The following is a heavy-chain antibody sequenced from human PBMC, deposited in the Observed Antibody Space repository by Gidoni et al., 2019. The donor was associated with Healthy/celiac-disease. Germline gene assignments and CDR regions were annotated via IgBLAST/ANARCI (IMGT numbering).Heavy chain of an antibody. CDR1: GGSFSGYY. CDR2: INHSGST. J-gene: IGHJ6*02. CDR3: DV. V-gene: IGHV4-34*01. D-gene: IGHD2-2*01. Sequence: QVQLQQWGAGLLKPSETLSLTCAVSGGSFSGYYWSWIRQPPGKGLEWIGEINHSGSTNSNPSLKSRVTISVDTSKNQFSLKLSSVTSCYAASSGMDVWGQGTTVTVSS.